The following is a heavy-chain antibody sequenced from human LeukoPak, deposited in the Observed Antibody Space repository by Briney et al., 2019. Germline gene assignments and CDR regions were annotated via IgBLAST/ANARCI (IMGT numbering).Heavy chain of an antibody. V-gene: IGHV4-30-4*01. CDR1: GGSISSSTYF. CDR2: IYYSGST. Sequence: SETLSLTCAVSGGSISSSTYFWGWIRQPPGKGLEWIGYIYYSGSTYYNPSLKSRVTISVDTSKNQFSLKLSSVTAADTAVYYCAREDYDSSGPLFDYWGQGTLVTVSS. J-gene: IGHJ4*02. D-gene: IGHD3-22*01. CDR3: AREDYDSSGPLFDY.